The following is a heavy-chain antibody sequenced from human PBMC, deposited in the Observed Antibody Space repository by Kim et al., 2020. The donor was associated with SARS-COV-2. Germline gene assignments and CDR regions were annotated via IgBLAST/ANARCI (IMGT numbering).Heavy chain of an antibody. CDR2: IYYRGST. V-gene: IGHV4-59*01. Sequence: SETLSLTCTVSGGSLSSYYWSWIRQPPGKGLEWIGYIYYRGSTNYNPSLKSRVTISVDTSKNQISLKLSSVTAADTAVYYCARDGRDCRGGTCYEGDDAFDIWGQGTMVTVSS. CDR1: GGSLSSYY. J-gene: IGHJ3*02. CDR3: ARDGRDCRGGTCYEGDDAFDI. D-gene: IGHD2-15*01.